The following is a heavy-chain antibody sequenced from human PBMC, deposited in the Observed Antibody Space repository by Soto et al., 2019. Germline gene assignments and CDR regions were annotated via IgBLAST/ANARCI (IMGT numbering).Heavy chain of an antibody. CDR3: ARVRLDILTGYSY. CDR1: GYTFTSYA. V-gene: IGHV1-3*01. Sequence: VASVKVCCKASGYTFTSYAMHWVRQAPGQRLEWMGWINAGNGNTKYSQKFQGRVTITRDTSASTAYMELSSLRSEDTAVYYCARVRLDILTGYSYWGQGTLVTVSS. CDR2: INAGNGNT. J-gene: IGHJ4*02. D-gene: IGHD3-9*01.